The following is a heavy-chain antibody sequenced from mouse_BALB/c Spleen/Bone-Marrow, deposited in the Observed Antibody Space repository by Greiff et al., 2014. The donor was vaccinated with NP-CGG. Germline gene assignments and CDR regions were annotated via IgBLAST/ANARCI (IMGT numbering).Heavy chain of an antibody. CDR3: ARKALYYAMDY. CDR1: GHSITSDYA. Sequence: VQLQQSGPGLVKPSQSLSLTCTVTGHSITSDYAWNWIRQFPGNKLEWMGYISYSGSTSYNPSLKSRISITRDTSKNQFFLQLNSVTTEDTATYYCARKALYYAMDYWGQGTSVTVSS. V-gene: IGHV3-2*02. J-gene: IGHJ4*01. CDR2: ISYSGST.